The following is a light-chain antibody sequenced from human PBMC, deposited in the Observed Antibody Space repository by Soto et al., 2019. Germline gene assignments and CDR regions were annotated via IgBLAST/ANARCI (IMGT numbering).Light chain of an antibody. CDR1: SSNIGAGYD. J-gene: IGLJ1*01. CDR3: QSYDSKLSGSNV. V-gene: IGLV1-40*01. Sequence: QSVLTQAPSVSGAPGQRVTISCTGSSSNIGAGYDVHWYQQLPGTAPRLLIYGNTKRPSGVPDRFSGSKSATSASLAITGLQAEDEGDYYCQSYDSKLSGSNVFGTGTKLTVL. CDR2: GNT.